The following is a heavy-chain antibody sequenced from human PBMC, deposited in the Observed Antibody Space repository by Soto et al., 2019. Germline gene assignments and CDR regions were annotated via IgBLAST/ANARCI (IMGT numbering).Heavy chain of an antibody. D-gene: IGHD5-12*01. CDR3: AAGGGLPRYY. CDR1: GGSISSGGYS. J-gene: IGHJ4*02. Sequence: QLQLQESGSGLVKPSQTLSVTCAVSGGSISSGGYSWSWIRQPPGKGLEWIGYIYHSGSTYYNPSLKSRVTISVDRSKNQFSLKLCSVTAADTAVYYCAAGGGLPRYYWGQGTLVTVSS. V-gene: IGHV4-30-2*01. CDR2: IYHSGST.